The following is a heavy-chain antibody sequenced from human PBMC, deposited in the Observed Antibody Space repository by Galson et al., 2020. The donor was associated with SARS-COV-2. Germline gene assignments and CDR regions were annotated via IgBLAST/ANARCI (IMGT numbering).Heavy chain of an antibody. D-gene: IGHD2-21*02. J-gene: IGHJ4*02. CDR2: IDWDGDR. V-gene: IGHV2-70*11. CDR3: ARIDSGDCRGNY. Sequence: ESGLTLVKPTQTLTLTCTFSGFSLSTSGVCVNWIRQPPGKALEWLARIDWDGDRHYSTSLKTRLTISKDTSKNQVVLTMTSMDPVDTATYYCARIDSGDCRGNYWGQGTLVTVSS. CDR1: GFSLSTSGVC.